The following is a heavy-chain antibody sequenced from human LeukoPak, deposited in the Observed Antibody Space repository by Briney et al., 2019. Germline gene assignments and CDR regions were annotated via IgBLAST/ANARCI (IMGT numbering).Heavy chain of an antibody. V-gene: IGHV3-23*01. CDR2: ISGSGGST. J-gene: IGHJ4*02. CDR1: GFTFSSYA. Sequence: GGSLRLSCAASGFTFSSYAMSWVRQAPGKGLEWVSAISGSGGSTYYADSVKGRFTISRDNSKNTLYLQMNSLRAEDTAVYYCAKGTVRSYYGSGSYYDYWGQGTLVTVSS. D-gene: IGHD3-10*01. CDR3: AKGTVRSYYGSGSYYDY.